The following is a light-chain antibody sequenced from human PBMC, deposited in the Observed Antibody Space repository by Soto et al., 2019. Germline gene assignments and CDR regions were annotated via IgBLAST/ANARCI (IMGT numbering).Light chain of an antibody. V-gene: IGKV3D-11*02. J-gene: IGKJ5*01. Sequence: ENVLTQPPATLSLSPGEGATLSCRASQSINTYLAWYQQKPGQAPRLLIYDASKRATGIPARFSGSGSGTNFTLTISSLEPEDFAVYYCQQRRSWQVTFGQGTRLEIK. CDR3: QQRRSWQVT. CDR1: QSINTY. CDR2: DAS.